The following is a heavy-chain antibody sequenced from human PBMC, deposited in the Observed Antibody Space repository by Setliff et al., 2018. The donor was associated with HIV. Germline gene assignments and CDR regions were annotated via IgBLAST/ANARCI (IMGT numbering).Heavy chain of an antibody. CDR3: ARQNRGCSSTSCLNYYMDV. CDR2: IYYSGTT. V-gene: IGHV4-39*01. J-gene: IGHJ6*03. CDR1: AGSISTSSCY. D-gene: IGHD2-2*01. Sequence: SETLSLTCTVSAGSISTSSCYWGWIRQPPGKGLEWIGSIYYSGTTYHNPFLKSRVTISVDTSKNQFSLNLTSVTAADTAAYYCARQNRGCSSTSCLNYYMDVWGKGTTVTVSS.